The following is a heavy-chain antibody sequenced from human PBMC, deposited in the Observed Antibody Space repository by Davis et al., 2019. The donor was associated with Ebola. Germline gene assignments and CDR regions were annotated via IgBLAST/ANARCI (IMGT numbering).Heavy chain of an antibody. CDR1: GYTFTSYG. D-gene: IGHD2-8*01. CDR3: ARDGLHCTNGVCYRYYYYYYMDV. V-gene: IGHV1-18*04. J-gene: IGHJ6*03. Sequence: ASVKVSCKASGYTFTSYGIIWVRQAPGQGLEWMGWISAYDGNTNYAQKLQGRVTMTTDTSTSTAYMELRSLRSDDTAVYYCARDGLHCTNGVCYRYYYYYYMDVWGKGTTVTVSS. CDR2: ISAYDGNT.